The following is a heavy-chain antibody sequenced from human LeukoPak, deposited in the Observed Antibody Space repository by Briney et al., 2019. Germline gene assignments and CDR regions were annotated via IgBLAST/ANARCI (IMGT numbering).Heavy chain of an antibody. J-gene: IGHJ4*02. CDR2: ISGSGGST. Sequence: PGGSLRLSCAASGFTFSSYAMSWVRQAPGKGLEWVSAISGSGGSTYYADSVKGQFTICRDKSKNTLYLQMNSLRAEDTAVYYCAKEDDYSNYVDYWGQGTLVTVSS. V-gene: IGHV3-23*01. D-gene: IGHD4-11*01. CDR1: GFTFSSYA. CDR3: AKEDDYSNYVDY.